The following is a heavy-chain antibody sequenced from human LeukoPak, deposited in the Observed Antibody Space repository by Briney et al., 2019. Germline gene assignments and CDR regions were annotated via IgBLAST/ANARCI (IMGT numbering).Heavy chain of an antibody. CDR1: GFTFSSYE. Sequence: GGSPRLSCAASGFTFSSYEMNWVRQAPGKGLEWVSYISSSGSTIYYADSVKGRFTISRDNAKNSLYLQMNSLRAEDTAVYYCARAEVDIVATIAIQYYYYYGMDVWGQGTTVTVSS. CDR2: ISSSGSTI. V-gene: IGHV3-48*03. J-gene: IGHJ6*02. CDR3: ARAEVDIVATIAIQYYYYYGMDV. D-gene: IGHD5-12*01.